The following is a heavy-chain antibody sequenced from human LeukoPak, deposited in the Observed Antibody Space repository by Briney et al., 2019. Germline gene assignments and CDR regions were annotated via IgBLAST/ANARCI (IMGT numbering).Heavy chain of an antibody. J-gene: IGHJ4*02. D-gene: IGHD6-13*01. CDR1: EGTFSSYA. V-gene: IGHV1-69*04. CDR2: IIPILGIA. CDR3: ARDLRIAFGGQQLGGSIDY. Sequence: SVKVSCKASEGTFSSYAISWVRQAPGRGLEWMGRIIPILGIANYAQKFQGRVTITADKSTSTAYMELSSLRSEDTAVYYCARDLRIAFGGQQLGGSIDYWGQGTLVTVSS.